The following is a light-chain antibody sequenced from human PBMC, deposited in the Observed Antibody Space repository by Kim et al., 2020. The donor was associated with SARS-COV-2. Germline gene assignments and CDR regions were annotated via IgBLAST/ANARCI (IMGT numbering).Light chain of an antibody. CDR1: QSVSRF. CDR2: EAS. CDR3: QQYNDYLT. V-gene: IGKV1-5*03. Sequence: VTISCRASQSVSRFLAWYQQRPGNAPKLLFYEASTLHTGVPSRFSGSGSGTDFTLTINSLQPDDFATYYCQQYNDYLTFGGGTTV. J-gene: IGKJ4*01.